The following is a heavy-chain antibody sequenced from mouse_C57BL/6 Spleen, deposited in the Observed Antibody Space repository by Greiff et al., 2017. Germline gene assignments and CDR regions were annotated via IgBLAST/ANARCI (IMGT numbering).Heavy chain of an antibody. J-gene: IGHJ4*01. V-gene: IGHV14-3*01. CDR3: ARNYGSSLYAMDY. D-gene: IGHD1-1*01. CDR2: IDPANGNT. CDR1: GFNIKNTY. Sequence: VQLKESVAELVRPGASVKLSCTASGFNIKNTYMHWVKQRPEQGLEWIGRIDPANGNTKYAPKFQGKATITADTSSNTAYLQLSSLTSEDTAIYYCARNYGSSLYAMDYWGQGTSVTVSS.